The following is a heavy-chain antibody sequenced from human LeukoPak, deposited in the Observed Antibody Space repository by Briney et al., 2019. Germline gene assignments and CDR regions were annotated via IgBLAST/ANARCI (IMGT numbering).Heavy chain of an antibody. V-gene: IGHV4-30-2*01. CDR2: IYHSGST. J-gene: IGHJ4*02. CDR3: ARGSCSSTSCYPAYYFDY. Sequence: PSQTLSLTCTVSGGSISSGGYYWSWIRQPPGKGLEWIGYIYHSGSTYYNPSLKSRVTISVDRSKNQFSLKLSSVTAADTAVYYCARGSCSSTSCYPAYYFDYWGQGTLVTVAS. CDR1: GGSISSGGYY. D-gene: IGHD2-2*01.